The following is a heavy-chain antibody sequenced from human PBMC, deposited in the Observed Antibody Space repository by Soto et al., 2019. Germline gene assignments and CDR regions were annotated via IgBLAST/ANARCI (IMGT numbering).Heavy chain of an antibody. Sequence: GGSLRLSCAASGFTFSSYGMHWVRQAPGKGLEWVAVISYDGSNKYYADSVKGRFTISRDNSKNTLYLQMNSLRAEDTAVYYCAKVSRIAVSIHYYGMDVWGQGTTVTVSS. J-gene: IGHJ6*02. CDR2: ISYDGSNK. V-gene: IGHV3-30*18. CDR1: GFTFSSYG. CDR3: AKVSRIAVSIHYYGMDV. D-gene: IGHD2-21*01.